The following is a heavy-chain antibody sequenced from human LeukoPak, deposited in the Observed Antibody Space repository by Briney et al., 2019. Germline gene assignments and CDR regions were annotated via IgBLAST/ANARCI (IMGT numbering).Heavy chain of an antibody. CDR3: ARAGVLLWFGELDWFDP. D-gene: IGHD3-10*01. CDR1: GYTFTSYD. J-gene: IGHJ5*02. Sequence: VASVKVSCKASGYTFTSYDINWVRQATGQGLEWMGWMNPNSGNTGYAQKFQGRVTMARNTSISTAYMELSSLRSEDTAVYYCARAGVLLWFGELDWFDPWGQGTLVTVSS. V-gene: IGHV1-8*01. CDR2: MNPNSGNT.